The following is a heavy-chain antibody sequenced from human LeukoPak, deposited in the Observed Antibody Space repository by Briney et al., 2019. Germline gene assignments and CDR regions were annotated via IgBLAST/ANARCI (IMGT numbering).Heavy chain of an antibody. CDR2: INSYSSYI. CDR3: ARGPTMKMDV. CDR1: GFTFRSHG. J-gene: IGHJ6*04. D-gene: IGHD3-22*01. V-gene: IGHV3-21*01. Sequence: GGTLRLSCVASGFTFRSHGMNWVRQAPGKGLEWVSSINSYSSYIYYADSVKGRFTISRDNAKNSLYLQMNSLRAEDTAVYYCARGPTMKMDVWGKGTTVTVSS.